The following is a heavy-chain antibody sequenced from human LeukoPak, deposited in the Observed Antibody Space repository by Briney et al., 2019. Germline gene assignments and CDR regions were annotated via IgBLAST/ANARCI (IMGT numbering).Heavy chain of an antibody. CDR3: ARDSVATIKAFDY. Sequence: GGCLRLSCAASGFTFSSYGMHWVRQAPGKGLEWVAVIWCDGSNKYYADSVKGRFTISRDNSKNTLHLQMNSLRAEDTAVYYCARDSVATIKAFDYWGQGTLVTVSS. CDR1: GFTFSSYG. V-gene: IGHV3-33*01. J-gene: IGHJ4*02. CDR2: IWCDGSNK. D-gene: IGHD5-12*01.